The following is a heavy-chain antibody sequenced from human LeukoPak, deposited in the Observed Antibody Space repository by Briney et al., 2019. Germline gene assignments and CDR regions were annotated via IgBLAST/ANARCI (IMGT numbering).Heavy chain of an antibody. CDR2: IYYSGST. J-gene: IGHJ5*01. CDR3: ARDLGSTYGWFDF. D-gene: IGHD4-11*01. V-gene: IGHV4-59*01. Sequence: SETPSVTSTHPVASLSSNYWTWIRQPPRKGLEWIGYIYYSGSTKYNPSLKSRVTMSVDTSKNQLSLKLTSVTAADTAVYYCARDLGSTYGWFDFWGQGTLVTVSS. CDR1: VASLSSNY.